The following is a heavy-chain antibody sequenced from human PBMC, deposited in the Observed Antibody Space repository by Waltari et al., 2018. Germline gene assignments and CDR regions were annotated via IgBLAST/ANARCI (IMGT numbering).Heavy chain of an antibody. D-gene: IGHD5-12*01. CDR3: ACEASRRDGYNHY. J-gene: IGHJ4*02. CDR2: IYYSGST. CDR1: GGSISSYY. V-gene: IGHV4-59*01. Sequence: QVQLQESGPGLVKPSETLSLTCTVSGGSISSYYWRWLRQPPGKGLEWIGYIYYSGSTNYNPSLKSRVTISVDTSKNQFSLKLSSVTAADTAVYYCACEASRRDGYNHYWGQGTLVTVSS.